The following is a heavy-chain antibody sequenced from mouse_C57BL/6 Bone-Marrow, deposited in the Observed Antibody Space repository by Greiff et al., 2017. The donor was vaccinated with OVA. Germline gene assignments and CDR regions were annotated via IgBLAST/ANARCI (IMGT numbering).Heavy chain of an antibody. CDR3: ARGGITSVVATPFAY. Sequence: LVESGAELMKPGASVKLSCKATGYTFTGYWIEWVKQRPGHGLEWIGEILPGSGSTNYNEKFKGKATFTAATSSNTAYMQLSSLTTEDSAIYYGARGGITSVVATPFAYWGQGTLVTVSA. D-gene: IGHD1-1*01. CDR1: GYTFTGYW. V-gene: IGHV1-9*01. J-gene: IGHJ3*01. CDR2: ILPGSGST.